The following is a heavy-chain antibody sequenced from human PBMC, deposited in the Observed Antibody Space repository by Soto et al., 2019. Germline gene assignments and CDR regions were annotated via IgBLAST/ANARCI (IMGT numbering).Heavy chain of an antibody. J-gene: IGHJ6*02. CDR3: ARDGLYSGYDHDYYYYGMDV. CDR1: GFTFSNYG. Sequence: LRLSCGAAGFTFSNYGMHWVRQAPGKGLEWVAVISYDGSNKYYADSVKGRFTISRDNSKNTLYLQMNSLRAEDTAVYYCARDGLYSGYDHDYYYYGMDVWGQGTTVTVSS. V-gene: IGHV3-30*03. CDR2: ISYDGSNK. D-gene: IGHD5-12*01.